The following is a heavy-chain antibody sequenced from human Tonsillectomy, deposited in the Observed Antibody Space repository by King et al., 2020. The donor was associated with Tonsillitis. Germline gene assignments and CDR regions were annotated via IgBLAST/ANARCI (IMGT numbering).Heavy chain of an antibody. D-gene: IGHD6-19*01. J-gene: IGHJ3*02. CDR1: EFTFSNYA. CDR2: MSYDGNNE. V-gene: IGHV3-30*04. CDR3: ARGGPPTFSSGWFLDAFDI. Sequence: VQLVESGGGVVQPGRSLRLSCAASEFTFSNYAMHWVRQAPGKGLEWVAVMSYDGNNEYYTASVKGRFTISRDNSKNTLYLQMNSLRAEDTAVYYCARGGPPTFSSGWFLDAFDIWGQGTMVTVSS.